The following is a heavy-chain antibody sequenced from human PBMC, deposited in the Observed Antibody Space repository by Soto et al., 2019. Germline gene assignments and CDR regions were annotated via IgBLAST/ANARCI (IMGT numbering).Heavy chain of an antibody. CDR2: INHSGST. V-gene: IGHV4-34*01. D-gene: IGHD2-2*01. CDR3: AREVPILARGRFDP. CDR1: GGSFSGYY. J-gene: IGHJ5*02. Sequence: SETLSLTCAVYGGSFSGYYWSWIRQPPGKGLEWIGEINHSGSTNYNPSLKSRVTISVDTSKNQFSLKLGSVTAADTAVYYCAREVPILARGRFDPWGQGTLVTVSS.